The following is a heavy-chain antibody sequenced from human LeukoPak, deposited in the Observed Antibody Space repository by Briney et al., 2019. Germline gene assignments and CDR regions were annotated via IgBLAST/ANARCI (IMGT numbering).Heavy chain of an antibody. V-gene: IGHV1-8*02. Sequence: ASVKVSCKASGCTFTGYYMHWVRQATGQGLEWMGWMNPNSGNTGYAQKFQGGVTMTRNTSISTAYMELSSLRSEDTAVYYCASLYYDSSGAPFDPWGQGTLVTVSS. CDR3: ASLYYDSSGAPFDP. CDR1: GCTFTGYY. J-gene: IGHJ5*02. D-gene: IGHD3-22*01. CDR2: MNPNSGNT.